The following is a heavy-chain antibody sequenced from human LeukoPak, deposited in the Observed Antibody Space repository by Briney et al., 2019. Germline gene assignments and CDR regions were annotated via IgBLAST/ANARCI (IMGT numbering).Heavy chain of an antibody. J-gene: IGHJ3*02. CDR1: GFTFSSYS. V-gene: IGHV3-21*01. Sequence: PGGSLRLSCAASGFTFSSYSMTWVRQAPGKGLEWVSSISSSSSYIYYADSVKGRFTISRDNAKNSLYLQMNSLRAEDTAVYYCARDRLRTYYYDSSGYYANGVDAFDIWGQGTMVTVSS. CDR3: ARDRLRTYYYDSSGYYANGVDAFDI. D-gene: IGHD3-22*01. CDR2: ISSSSSYI.